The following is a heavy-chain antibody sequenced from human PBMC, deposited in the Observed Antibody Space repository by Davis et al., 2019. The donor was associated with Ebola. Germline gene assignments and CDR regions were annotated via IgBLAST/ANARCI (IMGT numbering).Heavy chain of an antibody. Sequence: GESLKISCAASGFTFSSYGMHWVRQASGKGLEWVGRIRSKANSYATAYAASVKGRFTISRDDSKNTAYLQMNSLKTEDTAVYYCTTTYYYDSSGTFVADYWGQGTLVTVSS. J-gene: IGHJ4*02. D-gene: IGHD3-22*01. V-gene: IGHV3-73*01. CDR3: TTTYYYDSSGTFVADY. CDR2: IRSKANSYAT. CDR1: GFTFSSYG.